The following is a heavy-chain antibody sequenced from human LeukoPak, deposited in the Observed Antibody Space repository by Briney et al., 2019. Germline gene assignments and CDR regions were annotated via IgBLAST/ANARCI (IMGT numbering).Heavy chain of an antibody. J-gene: IGHJ4*02. CDR2: FDPEDGET. CDR3: ARDSLYGVVDY. CDR1: GYTLTELS. Sequence: GASVKVSCKVSGYTLTELSMHWVRQVPGKGLEWMGGFDPEDGETSYAQKFQGRVTMTRDTSTSTVYMYLSSLRSEDTAVYYCARDSLYGVVDYWGQGTLVTVSS. V-gene: IGHV1-24*01. D-gene: IGHD4-17*01.